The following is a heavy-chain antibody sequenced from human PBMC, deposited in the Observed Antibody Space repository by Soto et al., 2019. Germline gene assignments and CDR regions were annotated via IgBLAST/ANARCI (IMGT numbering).Heavy chain of an antibody. D-gene: IGHD3-3*01. V-gene: IGHV3-9*01. CDR1: GFTFDDYA. CDR3: AKAPITIFAVAYFDY. Sequence: EVQLVESGGGLVQPGRSLRLSCAASGFTFDDYAMHWVRQAPGKGLEWVSGISWNSGSIGYADSVKGRFTISRDNAKNSLYLQMNSLRAEDTALYFCAKAPITIFAVAYFDYWGQGTLVTVSS. CDR2: ISWNSGSI. J-gene: IGHJ4*02.